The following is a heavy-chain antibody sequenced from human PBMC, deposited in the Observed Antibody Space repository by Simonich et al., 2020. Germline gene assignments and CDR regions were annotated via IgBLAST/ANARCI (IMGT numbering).Heavy chain of an antibody. CDR3: ARDYSNYDAFDI. V-gene: IGHV3-74*01. D-gene: IGHD4-4*01. CDR2: INNDGSST. J-gene: IGHJ3*02. CDR1: GFTFSSYW. Sequence: EVQLVESGGGLVPPGGSLRLSCAASGFTFSSYWMHWVRPAPGKGLVWVSRINNDGSSTSYADSVKGRFTISRDNAKNTLYLQMNSLRAEDTAVYYCARDYSNYDAFDIWGQGTMVTGSS.